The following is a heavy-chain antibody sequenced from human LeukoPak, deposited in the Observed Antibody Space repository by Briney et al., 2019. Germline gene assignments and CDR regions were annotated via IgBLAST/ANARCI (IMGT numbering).Heavy chain of an antibody. CDR3: ASASLPALRFLESLPFN. CDR2: INPNSGGT. V-gene: IGHV1-2*02. D-gene: IGHD3-3*01. J-gene: IGHJ4*02. Sequence: ASVKVSCKASGYTFTGYYMHWVRQAPGQGLEWMGWINPNSGGTNYAQKFQGRVTMTRDTSISTAYMELSRLRSDDTAVYYCASASLPALRFLESLPFNWGQGTLVTVSS. CDR1: GYTFTGYY.